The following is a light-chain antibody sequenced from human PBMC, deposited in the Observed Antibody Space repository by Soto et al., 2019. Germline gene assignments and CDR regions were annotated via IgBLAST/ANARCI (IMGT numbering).Light chain of an antibody. CDR2: GVT. J-gene: IGLJ1*01. CDR1: YRDVGGYNF. V-gene: IGLV2-14*01. Sequence: QSVLTQPASVSGSPGQSITISCTGTYRDVGGYNFVSWYQHHPGKAPKLILYGVTNRPSGVSNRFSGSKSGDTASLTISGLLADDEADYYCSSYSRDSIPVFGTGTKVTVL. CDR3: SSYSRDSIPV.